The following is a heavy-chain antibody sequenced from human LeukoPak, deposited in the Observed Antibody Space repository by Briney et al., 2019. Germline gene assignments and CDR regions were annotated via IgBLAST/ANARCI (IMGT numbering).Heavy chain of an antibody. D-gene: IGHD6-6*01. CDR1: GGSISSYY. J-gene: IGHJ5*02. Sequence: SETLSLTCTVSGGSISSYYWSWIRQPPGKGLEWIGYIYYSGSTNYNPSLKSRVTISVDTSKNQFSLKLSSVTAADTAVYYCARVRKYSSSSRNWFDPWGQGTLVTVSS. V-gene: IGHV4-59*01. CDR3: ARVRKYSSSSRNWFDP. CDR2: IYYSGST.